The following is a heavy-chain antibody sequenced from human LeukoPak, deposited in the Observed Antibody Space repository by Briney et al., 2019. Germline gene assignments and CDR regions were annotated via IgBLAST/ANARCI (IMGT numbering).Heavy chain of an antibody. Sequence: SETLSLTCAVYGGSFSGYYWSWVRQSPRKGLDWIGEINHSGSTTYNPSLKSRVTISVDTSETQFSLKLSSVTAADTAVYYCARGPRGGLRFLEWSSNPYYYYQGFDVWDQGTTVTVS. D-gene: IGHD3-3*01. CDR1: GGSFSGYY. V-gene: IGHV4-34*01. CDR3: ARGPRGGLRFLEWSSNPYYYYQGFDV. J-gene: IGHJ6*02. CDR2: INHSGST.